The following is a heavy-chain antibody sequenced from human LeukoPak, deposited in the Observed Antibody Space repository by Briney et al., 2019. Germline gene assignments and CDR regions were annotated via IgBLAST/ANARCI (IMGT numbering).Heavy chain of an antibody. V-gene: IGHV7-4-1*02. Sequence: ASVKVSCKASGYTFTSYAMNWVRQAPGQGLEWMGWININTGNPTYAQGFTGRFVFSLDTSVSTAYLQISSLKAEDTAVYYCARVKGRSSSWYLDWYFDLWGRGTLVTVSS. D-gene: IGHD6-13*01. J-gene: IGHJ2*01. CDR1: GYTFTSYA. CDR2: ININTGNP. CDR3: ARVKGRSSSWYLDWYFDL.